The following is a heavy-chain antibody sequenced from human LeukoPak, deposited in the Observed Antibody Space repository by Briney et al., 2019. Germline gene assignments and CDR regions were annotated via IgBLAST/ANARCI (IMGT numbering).Heavy chain of an antibody. CDR1: GGSISSYY. V-gene: IGHV4-4*07. Sequence: PSETLSLTCTVSGGSISSYYWSWIRQPAGKGLEWIGRIYTGESTNFNPSLKSRVTVSVDTSKNQFSLKLSSVTAADTAVYYCARDMVGATTGFDFWGQGTLVTVSS. J-gene: IGHJ4*02. CDR3: ARDMVGATTGFDF. CDR2: IYTGEST. D-gene: IGHD1-26*01.